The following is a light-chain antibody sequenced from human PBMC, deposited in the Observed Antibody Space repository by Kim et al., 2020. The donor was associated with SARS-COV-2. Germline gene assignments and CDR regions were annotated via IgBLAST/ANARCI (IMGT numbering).Light chain of an antibody. CDR2: QDT. Sequence: VSPGQTATIPCSADKLGTKYVCWYQQKPGHSPLLVIYQDTKRPSGIPERFSGSNSGNTATLTITGTQLMDEADYFCQAWDSTTRVFGGGTKLTVL. CDR1: KLGTKY. J-gene: IGLJ3*02. CDR3: QAWDSTTRV. V-gene: IGLV3-1*01.